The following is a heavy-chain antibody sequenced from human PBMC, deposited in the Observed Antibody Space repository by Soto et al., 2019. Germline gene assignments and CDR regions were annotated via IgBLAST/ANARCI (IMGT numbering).Heavy chain of an antibody. CDR2: IDPSDSYT. CDR1: GYSFTSYW. Sequence: PGESLKISCKGSGYSFTSYWISWVRQMPGKGLEWMGRIDPSDSYTNYSPSFQGHVTISADKSISTAYLQWSSLKASDTAMYYCARRAGYSSSWYLRDYGMDVWGQGTTVTVSS. CDR3: ARRAGYSSSWYLRDYGMDV. J-gene: IGHJ6*02. V-gene: IGHV5-10-1*01. D-gene: IGHD6-13*01.